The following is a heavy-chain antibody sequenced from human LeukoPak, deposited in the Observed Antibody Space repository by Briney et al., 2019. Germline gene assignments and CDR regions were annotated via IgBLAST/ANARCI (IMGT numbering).Heavy chain of an antibody. CDR2: SNGDGSGK. CDR3: AKDWGYDSSGLIDY. J-gene: IGHJ4*02. Sequence: PGGSLRLSCAASGFTFSTYWMPWVRQAPGKGLVWVSRSNGDGSGKFFADSVKGRFTVSRDNAKNSLYLQMNSLRAEDTALYYCAKDWGYDSSGLIDYWGQGTLVTVSS. CDR1: GFTFSTYW. D-gene: IGHD3-22*01. V-gene: IGHV3-74*01.